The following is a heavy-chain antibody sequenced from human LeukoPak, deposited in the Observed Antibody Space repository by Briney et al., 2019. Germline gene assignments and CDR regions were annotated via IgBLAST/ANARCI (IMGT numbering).Heavy chain of an antibody. J-gene: IGHJ5*02. D-gene: IGHD2-2*01. V-gene: IGHV1-69*05. CDR1: GGTFSSYA. CDR3: ARGWGIPAPISWFDP. CDR2: IVPIFGKT. Sequence: ASVKVSCKASGGTFSSYAIGWVRQAPGQGLEWMGGIVPIFGKTKYAQKFQGRVTITTDESSSTAYMELSSLRSDDTAIYYCARGWGIPAPISWFDPWGQGTLVTVSS.